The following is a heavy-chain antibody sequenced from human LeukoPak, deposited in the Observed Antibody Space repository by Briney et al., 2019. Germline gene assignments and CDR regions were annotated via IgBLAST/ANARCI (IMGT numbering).Heavy chain of an antibody. CDR1: GFIFSSYS. Sequence: PGGSLRLSCAASGFIFSSYSMNWVRQAPGEGLEWVSSIGNSGIYIFYADSVKGRFTMSRDNGKNSLFLQMNSLRAEDTAVYFCARHMTPESTTPYYYGMDVWGQGTTVTVSS. V-gene: IGHV3-21*01. CDR3: ARHMTPESTTPYYYGMDV. J-gene: IGHJ6*02. D-gene: IGHD2-15*01. CDR2: IGNSGIYI.